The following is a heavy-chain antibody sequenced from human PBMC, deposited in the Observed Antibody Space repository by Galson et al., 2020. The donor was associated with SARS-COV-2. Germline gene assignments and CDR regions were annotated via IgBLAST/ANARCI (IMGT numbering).Heavy chain of an antibody. CDR1: GYTFTGYY. J-gene: IGHJ4*02. Sequence: ASVKVSCKASGYTFTGYYMHWVRQAPRQGLEWMGWINPNSGGTNYAQKFQGRVTMTRDTSISTAYMDLSRLRSDDTAVYYCTRETTTWKNFDFWGQGTLVSVSS. CDR2: INPNSGGT. CDR3: TRETTTWKNFDF. V-gene: IGHV1-2*02. D-gene: IGHD1-1*01.